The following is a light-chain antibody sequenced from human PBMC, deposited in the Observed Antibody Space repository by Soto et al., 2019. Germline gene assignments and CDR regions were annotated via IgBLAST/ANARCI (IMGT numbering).Light chain of an antibody. V-gene: IGKV3-20*01. CDR1: QSVSSNF. CDR3: RQYGRSLGLA. J-gene: IGKJ4*01. Sequence: EIVLTQSPGTLSLSPGERATLSCRASQSVSSNFLAWYQEKPGQAPRLLIYGASSRATGIPDRFSGSGSGTDFTLTISRLEPEDFAVYYCRQYGRSLGLAFGGGTKVEIK. CDR2: GAS.